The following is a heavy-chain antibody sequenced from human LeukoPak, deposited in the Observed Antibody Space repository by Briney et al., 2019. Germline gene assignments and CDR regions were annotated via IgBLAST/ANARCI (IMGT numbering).Heavy chain of an antibody. Sequence: GGSLRLSCAASGFTFSSYAMSWVRQAPGKGLEWVSAISGSGGSTYYADSVKGRFTISRDNSKNTLYLQMSSLRAGDTAVYYCAKAGHYGSGSYYSDYWGRGTLVTVSP. CDR3: AKAGHYGSGSYYSDY. J-gene: IGHJ4*02. CDR2: ISGSGGST. V-gene: IGHV3-23*01. D-gene: IGHD3-10*01. CDR1: GFTFSSYA.